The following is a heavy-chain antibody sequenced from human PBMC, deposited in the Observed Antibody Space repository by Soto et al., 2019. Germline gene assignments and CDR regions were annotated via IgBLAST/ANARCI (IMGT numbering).Heavy chain of an antibody. CDR3: ARETYYYGSGSSRRFDP. J-gene: IGHJ5*02. V-gene: IGHV4-31*03. CDR2: IYYSGST. D-gene: IGHD3-10*01. CDR1: GGSISSGGYY. Sequence: QVQLQESGPGLVKPSQTLSLTCTVSGGSISSGGYYWSWIRQHPGKGLEWIGYIYYSGSTYYNPSRKSRVTISVYTSKNQFSLKLSSVPAADTAVYYCARETYYYGSGSSRRFDPWGQGTLVTVSS.